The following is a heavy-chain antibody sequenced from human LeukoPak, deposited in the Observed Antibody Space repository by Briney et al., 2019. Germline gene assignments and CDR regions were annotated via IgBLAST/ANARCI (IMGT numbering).Heavy chain of an antibody. J-gene: IGHJ6*04. Sequence: PGGSLRLSCAASGFTFSNYAMSWVRQAPGKGLEWVSYISSSSSTIYYADSVRGRFTISRDNAKNSLYLQMNSLRAEDTAVYYCAELGITMIGGVWGKGTTVTISS. CDR3: AELGITMIGGV. V-gene: IGHV3-48*01. CDR2: ISSSSSTI. D-gene: IGHD3-10*02. CDR1: GFTFSNYA.